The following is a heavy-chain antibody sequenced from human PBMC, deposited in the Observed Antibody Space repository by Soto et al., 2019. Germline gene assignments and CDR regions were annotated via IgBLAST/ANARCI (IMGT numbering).Heavy chain of an antibody. CDR2: INPSGGST. CDR1: GYTFTSYY. V-gene: IGHV1-46*03. CDR3: ARVKERAQQLFRPDDAFDI. Sequence: ASVKVSCKASGYTFTSYYMHWVRQAPGQGLEWMGIINPSGGSTSYAQKFQGRVTMTRDTSTSTVYMELSNLRSEDTAVYYCARVKERAQQLFRPDDAFDIWGQGTMVTVSS. J-gene: IGHJ3*02. D-gene: IGHD6-6*01.